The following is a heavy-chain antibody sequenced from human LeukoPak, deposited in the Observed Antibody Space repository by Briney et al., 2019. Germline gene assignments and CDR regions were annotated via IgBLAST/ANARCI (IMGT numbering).Heavy chain of an antibody. D-gene: IGHD3-22*01. J-gene: IGHJ4*02. V-gene: IGHV1/OR15-1*01. CDR1: GYIFTDYY. CDR2: VSPNSGGT. CDR3: ARARYYDSSGYYYFDY. Sequence: ASVKVSCKASGYIFTDYYMHWVRQAPGQELGWMGRVSPNSGGTNYAQKFQGRVTMTRDTSISTAYTELSSLRSEDTAVYCCARARYYDSSGYYYFDYWGQGTLVTVSS.